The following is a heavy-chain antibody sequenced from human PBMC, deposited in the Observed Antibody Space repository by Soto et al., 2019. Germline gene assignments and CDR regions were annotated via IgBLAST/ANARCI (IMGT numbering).Heavy chain of an antibody. Sequence: GSLRLSCAAPGFTFSSYEMNWVRQAPGKGLEWVSYISSSGSTIYYADSVKGRFTISSDNAKNSLYLQMNSLRAEDTAVYYCATTHGPDYGMDVWGQGTTVTVSS. CDR2: ISSSGSTI. CDR1: GFTFSSYE. V-gene: IGHV3-48*03. CDR3: ATTHGPDYGMDV. J-gene: IGHJ6*02.